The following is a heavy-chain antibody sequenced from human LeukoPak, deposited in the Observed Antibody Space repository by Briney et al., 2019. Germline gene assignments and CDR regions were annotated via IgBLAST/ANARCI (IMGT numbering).Heavy chain of an antibody. J-gene: IGHJ5*02. D-gene: IGHD3-3*01. V-gene: IGHV1-69*13. Sequence: SVKVSCKASGYTFTSYYMHWVRQAPGQGLEWMGGIIPIFGTANYAQKFQGRVTITADESTSTAYMELSSLRSEDTAVYYCAREINDGHHYDFSPLNWFDPWGQGTLVTVSS. CDR1: GYTFTSYY. CDR3: AREINDGHHYDFSPLNWFDP. CDR2: IIPIFGTA.